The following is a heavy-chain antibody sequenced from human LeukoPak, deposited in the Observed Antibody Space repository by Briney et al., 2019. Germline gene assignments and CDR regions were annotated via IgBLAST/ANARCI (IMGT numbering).Heavy chain of an antibody. CDR1: GGSFSSYY. D-gene: IGHD3-10*01. V-gene: IGHV4-34*01. CDR3: ARVDQGRAGILARLPRPGRDSFFDL. Sequence: PSETLSLTCAVSGGSFSSYYWNWIRQPPGKGLEWIGEITHSGTTNYNPSLKSRVTISVDTSKDQFSLRLSSVTAADTAVYFCARVDQGRAGILARLPRPGRDSFFDLWGRGTLVTVSS. CDR2: ITHSGTT. J-gene: IGHJ2*01.